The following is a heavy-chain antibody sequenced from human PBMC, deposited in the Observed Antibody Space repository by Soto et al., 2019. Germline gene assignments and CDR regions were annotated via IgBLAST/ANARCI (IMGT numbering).Heavy chain of an antibody. CDR1: GFTFSSYS. D-gene: IGHD3-22*01. CDR3: AREVYYYDSSGYYSINFDY. J-gene: IGHJ4*02. Sequence: GGSLRLSCAASGFTFSSYSMNWVRQAPGKGLEWVSNISSSSSTIYYADSVKGRFTISRDNAKNSLYLQMNSLRDEDTAVYYCAREVYYYDSSGYYSINFDYWGQGT. CDR2: ISSSSSTI. V-gene: IGHV3-48*02.